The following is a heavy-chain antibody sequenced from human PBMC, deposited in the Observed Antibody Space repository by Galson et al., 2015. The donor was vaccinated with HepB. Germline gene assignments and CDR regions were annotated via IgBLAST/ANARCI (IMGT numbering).Heavy chain of an antibody. Sequence: TLSLTCTVSGGSISSSPYDWGWIRQPPGKGLEWIATSLFQTGSTYYNPSLKSRVTISVDTSKNQFSLRLSSVTATDTAVYYCARQPYTSGWLYWYFDLWGRGTLVTVSS. V-gene: IGHV4-39*01. CDR3: ARQPYTSGWLYWYFDL. CDR2: LFQTGST. CDR1: GGSISSSPYD. J-gene: IGHJ2*01. D-gene: IGHD6-19*01.